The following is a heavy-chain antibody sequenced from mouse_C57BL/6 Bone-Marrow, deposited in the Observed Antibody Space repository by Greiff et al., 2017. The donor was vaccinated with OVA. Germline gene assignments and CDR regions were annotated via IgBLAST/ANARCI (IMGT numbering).Heavy chain of an antibody. D-gene: IGHD1-1*01. CDR2: INPGSGGT. J-gene: IGHJ2*01. CDR3: ARKYYGSSFDY. V-gene: IGHV1-54*01. CDR1: GYAFTNYL. Sequence: VQLQQSGAELVRPGTSVKVSCKASGYAFTNYLIEWVKQRPGQGLEWIGVINPGSGGTNYNEKFKGKATLTADKSSSTAYMQLSSLTSEDSAVYFCARKYYGSSFDYWGQGTTLTVSS.